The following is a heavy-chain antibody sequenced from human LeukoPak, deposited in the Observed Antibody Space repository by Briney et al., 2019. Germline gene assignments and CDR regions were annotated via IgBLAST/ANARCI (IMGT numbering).Heavy chain of an antibody. V-gene: IGHV4-59*08. CDR2: IYYSGST. CDR1: GGSISSYY. D-gene: IGHD3-3*01. CDR3: AYEPYDFWSGYYDY. J-gene: IGHJ4*02. Sequence: PSETLSLTCTVSGGSISSYYWSWIRQPPGKGLEWIGYIYYSGSTNYNPSLKSRVTISVDTSKNQFSLKLSSVTAADTAVYYCAYEPYDFWSGYYDYWGQGTLVTVSS.